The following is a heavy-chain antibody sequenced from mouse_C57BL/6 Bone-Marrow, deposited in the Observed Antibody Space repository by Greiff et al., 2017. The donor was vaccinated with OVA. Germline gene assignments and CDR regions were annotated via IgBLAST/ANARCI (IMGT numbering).Heavy chain of an antibody. V-gene: IGHV1-58*01. CDR1: GHTFTSYG. D-gene: IGHD2-3*01. CDR3: ARGRWLLPCDY. Sequence: EVKLMESGAELVRPGSSVKMSCKTSGHTFTSYGINWVKQRPGQGLEWIGYIYIGHGYTEYNEKFKGKATLTSDTSSRTAYMQLSSLTSEDSAIYFCARGRWLLPCDYWGQVTTLTVSS. J-gene: IGHJ2*01. CDR2: IYIGHGYT.